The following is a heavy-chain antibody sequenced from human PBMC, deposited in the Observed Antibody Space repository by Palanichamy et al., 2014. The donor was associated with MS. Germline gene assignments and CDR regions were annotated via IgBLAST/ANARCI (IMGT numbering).Heavy chain of an antibody. Sequence: QVQLVQSGTEVKKPGASVKVSCKTSGYTFTNYGITWVRQASGQGLEWVGWISARNGNTNYAQKLKVRVTVTTDTSTATAYMEMRGLRSDDTAVYYCARDPYDFWTGYSVPGTKWVDPWGQGTLVTVSS. CDR3: ARDPYDFWTGYSVPGTKWVDP. V-gene: IGHV1-18*01. CDR2: ISARNGNT. CDR1: GYTFTNYG. D-gene: IGHD3-3*01. J-gene: IGHJ5*02.